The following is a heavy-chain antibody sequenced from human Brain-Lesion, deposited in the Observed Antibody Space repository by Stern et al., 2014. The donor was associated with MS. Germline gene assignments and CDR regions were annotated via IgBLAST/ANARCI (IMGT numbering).Heavy chain of an antibody. Sequence: QVQLVQSGAEVKKPGASVKVSCKTSGYIFTGYYIHWVRQAPGQGLEWMAWINPKTGGPKYAQKFQGRVPMSRDTSISTAYVELSSLTSDDTAVYYCARDQRGITIFGVVTDYYYLGMDVWGQGTTVTVSS. V-gene: IGHV1-2*02. J-gene: IGHJ6*02. CDR3: ARDQRGITIFGVVTDYYYLGMDV. D-gene: IGHD3-3*01. CDR1: GYIFTGYY. CDR2: INPKTGGP.